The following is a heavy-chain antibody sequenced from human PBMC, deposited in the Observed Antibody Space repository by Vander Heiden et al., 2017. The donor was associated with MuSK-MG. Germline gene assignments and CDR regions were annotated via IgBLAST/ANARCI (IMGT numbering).Heavy chain of an antibody. CDR1: GFRFSGSA. CDR2: IRSKGNNYAT. V-gene: IGHV3-73*01. Sequence: EVQVVASGGGLVQPGVSLTLSCAGPGFRFSGSAIHWVRQAPGKGPEWIGCIRSKGNNYATTYSPSVRGRFTISRDDSKSTAYLQMNSLTSEDVAVYYCSPGGLEPSFDSWGQGALVTVSS. D-gene: IGHD3-10*01. J-gene: IGHJ4*02. CDR3: SPGGLEPSFDS.